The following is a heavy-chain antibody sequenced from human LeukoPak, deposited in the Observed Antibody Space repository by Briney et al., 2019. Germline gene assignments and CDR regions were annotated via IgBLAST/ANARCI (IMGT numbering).Heavy chain of an antibody. Sequence: SETLSLTCAVYGGSFSGYYWSWIRQPPGKGLEWIGEINHSGSTNYNPSLKSRVTISVDTSKNQFSLKLSSVTAADTAVYYYARGIAAAGTGAFDIWGQGTMVTVSS. CDR1: GGSFSGYY. V-gene: IGHV4-34*01. CDR2: INHSGST. J-gene: IGHJ3*02. D-gene: IGHD6-13*01. CDR3: ARGIAAAGTGAFDI.